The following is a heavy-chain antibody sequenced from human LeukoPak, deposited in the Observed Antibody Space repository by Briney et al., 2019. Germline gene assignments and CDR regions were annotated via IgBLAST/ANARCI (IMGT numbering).Heavy chain of an antibody. D-gene: IGHD3-3*01. J-gene: IGHJ3*01. Sequence: PGGSPRLSCAASGFSSSSYTTYWGCEGPGEGRGWVSSPFLGNSYIHYADSVEGRFTISRDNTQNSLYLQKRSLRDAGTALYIVARKAYSDFGAFDLWDRGKSITVSS. CDR2: PFLGNSYI. CDR3: ARKAYSDFGAFDL. V-gene: IGHV3-21*06. CDR1: GFSSSSYT.